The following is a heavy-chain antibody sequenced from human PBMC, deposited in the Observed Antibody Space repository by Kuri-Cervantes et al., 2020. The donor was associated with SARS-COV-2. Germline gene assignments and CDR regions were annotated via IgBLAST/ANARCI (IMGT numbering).Heavy chain of an antibody. CDR1: GFTFSSYA. Sequence: GGSLRLSCAASGFTFSSYAMSWVRQAPGKGLEWVSAISGSGGSTYYADSVKGRFTISRDNSKNTLYLQMNSLRAEDTAVYYCAKDKWELLFQPLDAFDIWGQGTMGTVSS. V-gene: IGHV3-23*01. D-gene: IGHD1-26*01. J-gene: IGHJ3*02. CDR3: AKDKWELLFQPLDAFDI. CDR2: ISGSGGST.